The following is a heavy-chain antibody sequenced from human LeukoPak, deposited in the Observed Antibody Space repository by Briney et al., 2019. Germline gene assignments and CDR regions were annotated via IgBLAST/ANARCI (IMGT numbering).Heavy chain of an antibody. Sequence: KPSETLSLTCAVYGGSFSGYYWSWIRQPPGKGLEWIGEINHSGSTNYNPSLKSRVTISVDTSKNQFSLKLSSVTAADTAVYYCAREADYDYVWGSYREAFDYWGQGTLVTVSS. D-gene: IGHD3-16*02. CDR2: INHSGST. J-gene: IGHJ4*02. V-gene: IGHV4-34*01. CDR1: GGSFSGYY. CDR3: AREADYDYVWGSYREAFDY.